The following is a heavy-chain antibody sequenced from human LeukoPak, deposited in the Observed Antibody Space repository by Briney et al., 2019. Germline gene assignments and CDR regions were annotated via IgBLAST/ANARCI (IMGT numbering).Heavy chain of an antibody. J-gene: IGHJ4*02. Sequence: SETLSLTCTVSGGSISSYYWSWVRQPPGKGLEWIGYVSYSGSTDYNPSLKSRVIISIDTSKNQFSLKLSSVTAADTAVYYCAMNSENYLNFDYWGQGTLVTVSS. CDR1: GGSISSYY. V-gene: IGHV4-59*12. D-gene: IGHD1-26*01. CDR3: AMNSENYLNFDY. CDR2: VSYSGST.